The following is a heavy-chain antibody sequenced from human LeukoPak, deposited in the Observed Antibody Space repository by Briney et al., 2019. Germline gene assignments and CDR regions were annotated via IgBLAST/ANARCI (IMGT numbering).Heavy chain of an antibody. CDR3: MRDGPSWGLL. Sequence: SETLSLTCTVSGISVNPYYWSWIRQPVGKGLEWIGRIIYTSGSTNYNPSLNSRVTMSVDTSKNQFSLKLSSVTAADTAVYYCMRDGPSWGLLWGLGTLVTASS. CDR1: GISVNPYY. D-gene: IGHD3-16*01. V-gene: IGHV4-4*07. J-gene: IGHJ4*02. CDR2: IIYTSGST.